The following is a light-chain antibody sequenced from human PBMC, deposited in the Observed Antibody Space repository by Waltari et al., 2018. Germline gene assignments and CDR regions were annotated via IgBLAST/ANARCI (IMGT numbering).Light chain of an antibody. V-gene: IGKV2-28*01. CDR3: MQALHTPPT. CDR2: LSF. CDR1: QSLLHSDGYNY. J-gene: IGKJ1*01. Sequence: EIVMTQSPLSLPVTPGEPASISCRSSQSLLHSDGYNYLNWYLQKPGQSPQLLIYLSFIRASGVPDRFTGSGAGTDFTLKISRVDAEDVGFYYCMQALHTPPTFGQGTRAEIK.